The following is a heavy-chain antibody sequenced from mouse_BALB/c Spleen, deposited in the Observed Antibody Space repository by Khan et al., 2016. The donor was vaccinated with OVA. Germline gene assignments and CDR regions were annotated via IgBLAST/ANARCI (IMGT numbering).Heavy chain of an antibody. Sequence: KLLESGPGLVKPSQSLSLTCTVTGYSITSDYAWNWIRQFPGNKLEWMGFTSYSGNTKYNPSLKSRISVTRDTSKNQFFLQLNSVTTEDTATYYCARVYGGDFDYWGQGTTLTVSS. CDR1: GYSITSDYA. J-gene: IGHJ2*01. CDR3: ARVYGGDFDY. V-gene: IGHV3-2*02. D-gene: IGHD2-10*02. CDR2: TSYSGNT.